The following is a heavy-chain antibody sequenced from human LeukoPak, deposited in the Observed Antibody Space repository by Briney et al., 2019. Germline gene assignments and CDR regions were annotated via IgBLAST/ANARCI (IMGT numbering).Heavy chain of an antibody. J-gene: IGHJ4*02. CDR3: AREGGFTGYGSSWYEDVFVY. D-gene: IGHD6-13*01. CDR1: GFTFSSYG. Sequence: GGTLRLSCAASGFTFSSYGMSWVRQAQGKGLEWGSVISGSGGSTYYADSGKGRFTISRDNSKTTLYLQMNSLRAEDTAVYYCAREGGFTGYGSSWYEDVFVYWGQGTLVIVSS. CDR2: ISGSGGST. V-gene: IGHV3-23*01.